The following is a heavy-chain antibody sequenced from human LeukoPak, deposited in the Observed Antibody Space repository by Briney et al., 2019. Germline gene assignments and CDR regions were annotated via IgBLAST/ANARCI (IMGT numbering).Heavy chain of an antibody. CDR2: ISYSGFT. CDR3: ARHVRFGELFDY. V-gene: IGHV4-59*08. Sequence: SETLSLTCTVSGGSISSYQWSWIRQPPGKGLEWIGYISYSGFTNYNPSLKSRVTISLDTSKNQFSLKLSSVTAADTAVYYCARHVRFGELFDYWGQGTLVTVSS. J-gene: IGHJ4*02. D-gene: IGHD3-10*01. CDR1: GGSISSYQ.